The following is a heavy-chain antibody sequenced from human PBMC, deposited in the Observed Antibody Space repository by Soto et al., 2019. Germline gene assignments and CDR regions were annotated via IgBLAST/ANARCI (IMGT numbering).Heavy chain of an antibody. V-gene: IGHV3-21*01. D-gene: IGHD2-15*01. Sequence: KRPEWLSSISSSGYIFCTDSVRGRFTISRDNAKNSVYLQINSLRAEDTAVYFCARDCRGGSCYPGIDVWGEATTRTGHS. CDR2: ISSSGYI. J-gene: IGHJ5*01. CDR3: ARDCRGGSCYPGIDVWGEATTRTGHS.